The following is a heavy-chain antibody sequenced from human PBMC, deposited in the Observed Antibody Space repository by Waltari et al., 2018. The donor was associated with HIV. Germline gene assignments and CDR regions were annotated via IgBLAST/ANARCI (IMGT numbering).Heavy chain of an antibody. CDR3: ARDDYGMDV. V-gene: IGHV3-48*04. J-gene: IGHJ6*02. CDR2: ISSSSSTI. Sequence: EVQLVESGGGLVQPGGSLRLSCAASGFTFCRYSMNWVRQAPGKGLEWVSYISSSSSTIYYADSVKGRFTISRDNAKNSLYLQMNSLRAEDTAVYYCARDDYGMDVWGQGTTVTVSS. CDR1: GFTFCRYS.